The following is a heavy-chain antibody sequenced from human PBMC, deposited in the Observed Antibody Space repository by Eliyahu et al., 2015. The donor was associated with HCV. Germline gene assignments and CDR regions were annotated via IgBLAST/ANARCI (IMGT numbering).Heavy chain of an antibody. CDR2: IYSSGAT. CDR3: ATSVRGFSTGWYLDS. D-gene: IGHD6-19*01. J-gene: IGHJ4*02. V-gene: IGHV4-4*07. CDR1: DGYXNTYX. Sequence: QVQLQESGPGLVKPSETLSLTCXVSDGYXNTYXWNWLRQSAEKGLEWIGRIYSSGATNYNPALKRRLTMSLDASKNQFSLKLTSVTAADSALYYCATSVRGFSTGWYLDSWGQGILVTVSS.